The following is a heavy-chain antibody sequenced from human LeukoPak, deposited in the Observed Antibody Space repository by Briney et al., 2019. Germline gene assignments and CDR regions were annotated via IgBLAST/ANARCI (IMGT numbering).Heavy chain of an antibody. V-gene: IGHV1-8*01. CDR3: AKRGHSYGDFDY. J-gene: IGHJ4*02. CDR1: GYTFTSYD. Sequence: ASVKVSCKASGYTFTSYDTNWVRQATGQGLEWMGWMNPNSDNTGYAQKFQGRVTMTRNTSISTAYMELSSLRSEDTAVYYCAKRGHSYGDFDYWGQGTLVTVSS. D-gene: IGHD5-18*01. CDR2: MNPNSDNT.